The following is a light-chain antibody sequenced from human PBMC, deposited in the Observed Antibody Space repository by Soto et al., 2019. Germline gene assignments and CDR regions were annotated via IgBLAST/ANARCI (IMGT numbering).Light chain of an antibody. J-gene: IGKJ4*01. Sequence: EIVLTQSPGTLSLSPGERATLSCRASQIVTSSYLAWYQQKPGQAPRLLIYGASSRATGIPDRFSGSGSGTAFTLTISRLETEDLAVYYCQQDGRSPAFGGGTKVEIQ. CDR3: QQDGRSPA. CDR2: GAS. CDR1: QIVTSSY. V-gene: IGKV3-20*01.